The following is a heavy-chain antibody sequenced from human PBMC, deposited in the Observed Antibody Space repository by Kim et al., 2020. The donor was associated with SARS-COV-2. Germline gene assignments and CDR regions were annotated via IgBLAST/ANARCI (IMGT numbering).Heavy chain of an antibody. D-gene: IGHD4-4*01. J-gene: IGHJ4*02. Sequence: YADSVKSRSTVSGESAKNTQYMKMNELRADDTSVYYCARDVNGGGTTGFDYWGQGTLVTVSS. V-gene: IGHV3-74*03. CDR3: ARDVNGGGTTGFDY.